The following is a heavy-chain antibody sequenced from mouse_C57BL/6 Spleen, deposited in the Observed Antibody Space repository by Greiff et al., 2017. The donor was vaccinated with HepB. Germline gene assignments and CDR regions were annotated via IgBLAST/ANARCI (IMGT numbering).Heavy chain of an antibody. CDR1: GFTFSDYY. V-gene: IGHV5-16*01. Sequence: EVQLVESEGGLVQPGSSMKLSCTASGFTFSDYYMAWVRQVPEKGLEWVANINYDGSSTYYLDSLKSRFIISRDNAKNILYLQMSSLKSEDTATYYCARDRRPLRILDYWGQGTSVTVSS. CDR2: INYDGSST. J-gene: IGHJ4*01. D-gene: IGHD6-1*01. CDR3: ARDRRPLRILDY.